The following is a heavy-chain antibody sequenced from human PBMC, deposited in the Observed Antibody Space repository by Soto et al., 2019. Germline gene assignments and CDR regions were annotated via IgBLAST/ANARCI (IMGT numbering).Heavy chain of an antibody. J-gene: IGHJ4*02. CDR3: SKDSRNYAFYY. Sequence: GGSLRLSCAASGFTFDDYAMHWVRQAPGKGLEWVSGISWNSDTIGYADSVKGRFTISRDNAKNSLYLQMNSLRAEDTALYCCSKDSRNYAFYYWGQGTLVTVSA. CDR2: ISWNSDTI. CDR1: GFTFDDYA. D-gene: IGHD1-7*01. V-gene: IGHV3-9*01.